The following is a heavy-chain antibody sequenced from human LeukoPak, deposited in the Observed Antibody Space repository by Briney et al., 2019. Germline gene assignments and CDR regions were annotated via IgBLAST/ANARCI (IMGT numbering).Heavy chain of an antibody. CDR2: ISYDGSNK. CDR1: GFTFSSYA. J-gene: IGHJ5*02. V-gene: IGHV3-30-3*01. CDR3: ARLQTVRGFDP. Sequence: GGSLRLSCAASGFTFSSYAVHWVRQAPGKGLEWVAVISYDGSNKYYADSVKGRFTISRDNSKNTLYLQMNSLRAEDTAVYYCARLQTVRGFDPWGQGTLVTVSS.